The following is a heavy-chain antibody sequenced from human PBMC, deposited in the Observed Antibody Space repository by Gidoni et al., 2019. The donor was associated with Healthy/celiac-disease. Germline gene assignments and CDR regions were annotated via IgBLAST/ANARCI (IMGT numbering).Heavy chain of an antibody. J-gene: IGHJ6*02. CDR3: GVHRGPDYYYYYGMDV. CDR1: GFTFSGSA. V-gene: IGHV3-73*01. CDR2: IRSKANSYAT. Sequence: EVQLVESGGGLVQPGGSLKLSCAASGFTFSGSAMHWVRQASGKGLEWVGRIRSKANSYATAYAASVKGRFTISRDDSKNTAYLQMNSLKTEDTAVYYCGVHRGPDYYYYYGMDVWGQGTTVTVSS.